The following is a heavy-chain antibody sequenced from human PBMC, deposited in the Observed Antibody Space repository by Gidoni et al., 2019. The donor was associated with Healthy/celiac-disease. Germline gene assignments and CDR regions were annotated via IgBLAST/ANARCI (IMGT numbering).Heavy chain of an antibody. D-gene: IGHD3-10*01. Sequence: SSGGYYWSWIRQHPGKGLVWNGYIYYSGSTYYNPSLKSRVTISVDTSKNQFSLKLSSVTAAGTAVYYCVVSRKMEDAFDIWGQGTMVTVSS. V-gene: IGHV4-31*02. CDR2: IYYSGST. CDR3: VVSRKMEDAFDI. CDR1: SSGGYY. J-gene: IGHJ3*02.